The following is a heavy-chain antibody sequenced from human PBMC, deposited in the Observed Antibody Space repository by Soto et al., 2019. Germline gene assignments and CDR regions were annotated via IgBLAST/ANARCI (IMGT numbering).Heavy chain of an antibody. CDR1: GFTFSTCA. Sequence: GGSLRLSCAASGFTFSTCALSWVRQAPGQGLEWISAIDGSGGDTDYSDSVKGQFTISRDNSKSTLYLQMNSLRAEDTAVYYCAGPGYSSQDYWGQGTLVTVSS. CDR3: AGPGYSSQDY. V-gene: IGHV3-23*01. CDR2: IDGSGGDT. D-gene: IGHD5-18*01. J-gene: IGHJ4*02.